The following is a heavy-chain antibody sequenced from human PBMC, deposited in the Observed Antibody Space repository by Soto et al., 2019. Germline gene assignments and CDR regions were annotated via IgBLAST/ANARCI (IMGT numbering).Heavy chain of an antibody. CDR2: IKSKTDGGTT. J-gene: IGHJ4*02. V-gene: IGHV3-15*07. CDR1: GFTFSNAW. CDR3: AKGHSRQLRLLLHYFDY. D-gene: IGHD2-15*01. Sequence: PGGSLRLSCAASGFTFSNAWMNWVRQAPGKGLEWVGRIKSKTDGGTTDYAAPVKGRFTISRDDSKNTLYLQMNSLKTEDTAVYYCAKGHSRQLRLLLHYFDYWGQGTLVTVSS.